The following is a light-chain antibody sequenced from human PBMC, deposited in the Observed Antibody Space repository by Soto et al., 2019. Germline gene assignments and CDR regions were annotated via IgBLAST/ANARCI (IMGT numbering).Light chain of an antibody. V-gene: IGKV1-5*03. CDR1: QSVDRW. CDR3: QQYNSYSWT. CDR2: RTS. Sequence: DMQMTQCPSTLSASVGHGVTISCRASQSVDRWLAWYQQMPGKAPHLLIDRTSSLEGGVPSRFSGGISGTEFTLTISSLQPDDFASYYCQQYNSYSWTFGQGTKVDIK. J-gene: IGKJ1*01.